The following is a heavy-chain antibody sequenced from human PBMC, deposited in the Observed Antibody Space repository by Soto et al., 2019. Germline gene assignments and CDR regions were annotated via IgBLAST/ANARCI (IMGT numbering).Heavy chain of an antibody. J-gene: IGHJ4*02. CDR1: GFPFINYW. CDR3: ARGTSGSS. Sequence: GSLRLSCAASGFPFINYWMTWVRQAPGKGLEWVANIKQAGIEKYYVDSVKGRVTISRDNGKNSLYLQMNSLRAEDTAVYYCARGTSGSSWGQGTLVTVSS. CDR2: IKQAGIEK. V-gene: IGHV3-7*01. D-gene: IGHD6-13*01.